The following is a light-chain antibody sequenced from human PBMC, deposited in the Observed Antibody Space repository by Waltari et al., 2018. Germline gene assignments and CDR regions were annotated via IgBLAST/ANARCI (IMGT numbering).Light chain of an antibody. Sequence: DIQMTQSPSSLSTSVGDRVTITCRASETITNYLNWYQQKPGKGPKLLIYGASSLQSGVPSRFSGSGSGTEFTLTISNLQPEDFATYYCQQNYNFPTFGQGTRLEIK. V-gene: IGKV1-39*01. CDR3: QQNYNFPT. CDR1: ETITNY. CDR2: GAS. J-gene: IGKJ5*01.